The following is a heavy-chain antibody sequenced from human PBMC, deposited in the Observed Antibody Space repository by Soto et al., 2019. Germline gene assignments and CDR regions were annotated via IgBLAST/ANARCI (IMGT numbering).Heavy chain of an antibody. CDR1: GFSFNSHY. D-gene: IGHD2-21*02. CDR3: LNGDYY. Sequence: EEQLVESGGGLVQPGGSLRLSCAASGFSFNSHYMTWVRQPPGKGLEWVSSINRDSSIIYYADSVRGRFTISRDNAQNLLYLQMNSLSADDTAVYFCLNGDYYVGQGTLVTVSS. V-gene: IGHV3-48*01. CDR2: INRDSSII. J-gene: IGHJ4*02.